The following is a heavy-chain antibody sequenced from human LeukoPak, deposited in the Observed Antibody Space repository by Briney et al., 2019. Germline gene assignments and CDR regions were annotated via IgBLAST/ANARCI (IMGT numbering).Heavy chain of an antibody. CDR3: ASPGDSYSSGWYYVY. CDR2: IYYRGST. D-gene: IGHD6-19*01. CDR1: GGSISSSSYY. V-gene: IGHV4-61*05. Sequence: KASETLSLTCTVSGGSISSSSYYWGWIRQPPGKGLVWIGYIYYRGSTNYNPSLKSRVTISVDTSKNQFSLKLSSVTAADTAVYYCASPGDSYSSGWYYVYWGQGTLVTVSS. J-gene: IGHJ4*02.